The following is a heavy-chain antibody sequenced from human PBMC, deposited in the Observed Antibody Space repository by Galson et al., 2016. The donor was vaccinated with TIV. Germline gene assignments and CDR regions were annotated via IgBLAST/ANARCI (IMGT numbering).Heavy chain of an antibody. D-gene: IGHD3-3*01. CDR3: AKTIAVSGVLINYFYYGMDV. Sequence: SLRLSCAASGFTFSNFAMRWVRQAPGKGLEWVSSISATGGSTYYADSVKGRFTTSRDNSKDQLYLQMNSLRAEDTAVYYCAKTIAVSGVLINYFYYGMDVWGHGTTVSVSS. V-gene: IGHV3-23*01. CDR2: ISATGGST. CDR1: GFTFSNFA. J-gene: IGHJ6*02.